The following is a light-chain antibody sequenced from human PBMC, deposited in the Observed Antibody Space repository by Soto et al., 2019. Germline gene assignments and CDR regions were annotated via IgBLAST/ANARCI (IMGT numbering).Light chain of an antibody. J-gene: IGLJ1*01. CDR1: SRDVGSYNL. V-gene: IGLV2-23*01. CDR3: CSYAGSSTYV. CDR2: EGS. Sequence: QSALAQPASVSGSPGQSITISCTGTSRDVGSYNLVPWYQQHPGKAPKLMISEGSKRPSGVSNRFSGSKSGNTASLTISGLQAEDEADYYCCSYAGSSTYVFGTGTKVTVL.